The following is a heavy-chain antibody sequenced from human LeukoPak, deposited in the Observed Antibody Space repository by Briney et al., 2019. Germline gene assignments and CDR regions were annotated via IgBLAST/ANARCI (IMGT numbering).Heavy chain of an antibody. Sequence: AGKVACQAYGYTFTNYGDTWVRQPPGQGLEWMRWNSTYNGNTNYTQRLQGRVTMTTDTSTSTAYMELRSLRSDDTAVYCCARDRQLGVWGQGNTVTVSS. V-gene: IGHV1-18*01. CDR3: ARDRQLGV. CDR2: NSTYNGNT. J-gene: IGHJ6*02. CDR1: GYTFTNYG. D-gene: IGHD6-13*01.